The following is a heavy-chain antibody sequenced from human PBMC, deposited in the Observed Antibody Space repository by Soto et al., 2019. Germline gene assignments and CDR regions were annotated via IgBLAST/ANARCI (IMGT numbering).Heavy chain of an antibody. J-gene: IGHJ6*02. CDR3: ARWMDSSGWYSGYYYYYGMDV. CDR2: IHSDGSST. Sequence: GGSLRLSCVASDFTFSYYWMHWVRQVPGKGLVWVSRIHSDGSSTTYADSVKGRFTISRDNSKNTLYLQMNSLRAEDTAVYYCARWMDSSGWYSGYYYYYGMDVWGQGTTVTVSS. V-gene: IGHV3-74*03. D-gene: IGHD6-19*01. CDR1: DFTFSYYW.